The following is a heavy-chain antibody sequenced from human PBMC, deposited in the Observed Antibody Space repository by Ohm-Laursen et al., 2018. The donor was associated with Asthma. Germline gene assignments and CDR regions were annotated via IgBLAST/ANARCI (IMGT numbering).Heavy chain of an antibody. Sequence: SSVKVSCKASGGTFSSYAISWVRQAPGQGLEWMGGIIPIFGTANYAQKFQGRVTITADESTSTAYMELSSLRSEDTAVYYCARGSYYYGSGSYYCYFDYWGQGTLVTVSS. CDR1: GGTFSSYA. J-gene: IGHJ4*02. V-gene: IGHV1-69*01. CDR3: ARGSYYYGSGSYYCYFDY. CDR2: IIPIFGTA. D-gene: IGHD3-10*01.